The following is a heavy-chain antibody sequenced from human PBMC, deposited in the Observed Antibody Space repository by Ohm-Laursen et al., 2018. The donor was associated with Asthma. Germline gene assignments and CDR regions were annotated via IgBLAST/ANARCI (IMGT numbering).Heavy chain of an antibody. J-gene: IGHJ6*02. D-gene: IGHD1-26*01. CDR2: ISYDGSNK. CDR3: AKALVGAPLYYHYYGMDV. Sequence: SLRLSCTASGFTFSSYGMHWVRQAPGKGLEWVAVISYDGSNKYYADSVTGRFAISRDNSKNTLYLQMNSLRDEDTALYYCAKALVGAPLYYHYYGMDVWGQGTTVTVSS. V-gene: IGHV3-30*18. CDR1: GFTFSSYG.